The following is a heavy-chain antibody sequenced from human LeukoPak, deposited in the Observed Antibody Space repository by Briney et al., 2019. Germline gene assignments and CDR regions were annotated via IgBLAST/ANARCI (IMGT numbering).Heavy chain of an antibody. J-gene: IGHJ5*02. D-gene: IGHD3-10*01. CDR1: GGSISSYY. Sequence: NPSETLSLTCTVSGGSISSYYWSWIRQPPGKGLEWIGYIYYSGSTNYNPSLKSRVTISVDTSKNQFSLKLSSVTAADTAVYYCARGLWFGELYNWFDPWGQGTLVTVSS. V-gene: IGHV4-59*12. CDR3: ARGLWFGELYNWFDP. CDR2: IYYSGST.